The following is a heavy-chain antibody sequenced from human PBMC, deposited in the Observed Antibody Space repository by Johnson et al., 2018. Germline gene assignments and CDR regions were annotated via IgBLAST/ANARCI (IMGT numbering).Heavy chain of an antibody. CDR1: GGTFSSYA. D-gene: IGHD1-26*01. J-gene: IGHJ6*02. Sequence: QVQLVQSGAEVKKSGSSVKVPCKASGGTFSSYAISWVRQAPGQGLEWMGGIIPIFGTANYAQKFQGRVTITADESTSTGYMGRSSLRSEDTAVDYCARVLVGAPIDYYYGMDVWGQGTTVTVS. V-gene: IGHV1-69*12. CDR2: IIPIFGTA. CDR3: ARVLVGAPIDYYYGMDV.